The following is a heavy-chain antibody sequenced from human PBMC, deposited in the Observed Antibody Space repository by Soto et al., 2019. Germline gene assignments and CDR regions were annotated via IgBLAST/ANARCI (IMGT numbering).Heavy chain of an antibody. CDR3: ARDNDRPQLGGNYYYILDV. J-gene: IGHJ6*02. Sequence: QVQLEQSGAEVKKPGSSVKVSCKASGGTFRTAAVSWVRQAPGQGLEWMGGIMPVFRTPDYAQKFHGRVTINADESTSTAYMELSGLRSDDTAVYYCARDNDRPQLGGNYYYILDVWSQGTTITVSS. D-gene: IGHD2-8*01. CDR1: GGTFRTAA. V-gene: IGHV1-69*12. CDR2: IMPVFRTP.